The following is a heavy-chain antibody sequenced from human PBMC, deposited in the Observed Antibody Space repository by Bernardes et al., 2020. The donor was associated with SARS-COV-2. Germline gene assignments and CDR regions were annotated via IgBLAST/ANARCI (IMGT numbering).Heavy chain of an antibody. CDR3: ARDRSVVVPAAMSAFRNWFDP. CDR1: GGSISTYY. Sequence: SETLSLTRTVSGGSISTYYWSWIRQPPGKGLEWIGNIYYTGSTTYNPSLKSRVTISIDMSNNQFSLKMSSVTAADTAMYYCARDRSVVVPAAMSAFRNWFDPWGQGTLVTVSS. CDR2: IYYTGST. J-gene: IGHJ5*02. D-gene: IGHD2-2*01. V-gene: IGHV4-59*01.